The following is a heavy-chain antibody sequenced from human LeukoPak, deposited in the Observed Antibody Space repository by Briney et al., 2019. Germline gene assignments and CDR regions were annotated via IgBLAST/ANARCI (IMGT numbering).Heavy chain of an antibody. CDR1: GFTFSSYS. Sequence: KPGGSLRLSCAASGFTFSSYSMNWVRQAPGKGLEWVSSISSSSSHIYYADSVKGRFTISRDNAKNSLYLQMNSLRAEDTAVYYCARGIGGVIAYYFDYWGQGTLVTVSS. D-gene: IGHD3-16*02. CDR3: ARGIGGVIAYYFDY. V-gene: IGHV3-21*01. CDR2: ISSSSSHI. J-gene: IGHJ4*02.